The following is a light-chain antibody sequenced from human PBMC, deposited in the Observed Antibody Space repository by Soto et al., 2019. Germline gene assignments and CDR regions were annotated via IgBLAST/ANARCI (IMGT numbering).Light chain of an antibody. V-gene: IGKV3-20*01. CDR1: QSVSNY. Sequence: EIVMTPSPATLSVSPGERATLFCRASQSVSNYLAWYQQKPGQAPRLLIYGASTRATGIPARFSGGGSGTDFTLTISRLEPEDFAVYYCQQYGSSPLTFGGGTKVDIK. CDR2: GAS. CDR3: QQYGSSPLT. J-gene: IGKJ4*01.